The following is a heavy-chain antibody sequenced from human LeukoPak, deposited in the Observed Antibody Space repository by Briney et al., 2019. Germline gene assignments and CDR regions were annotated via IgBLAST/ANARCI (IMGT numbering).Heavy chain of an antibody. CDR3: ARRSGGGISFDDY. V-gene: IGHV5-51*01. CDR2: IYPGDSDT. D-gene: IGHD2-15*01. CDR1: GYSFTNYW. Sequence: GESLKISCKGSGYSFTNYWVGWVRQMPGKGLEWMGIIYPGDSDTRYSPSFQGQVTISADKSISTAYLRWSSLKASDTAMYYCARRSGGGISFDDYWGQGTLVTVSS. J-gene: IGHJ4*02.